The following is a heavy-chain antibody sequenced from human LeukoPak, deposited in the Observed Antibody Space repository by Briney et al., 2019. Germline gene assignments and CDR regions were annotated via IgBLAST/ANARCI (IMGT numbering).Heavy chain of an antibody. V-gene: IGHV3-74*01. D-gene: IGHD1-26*01. CDR1: GFTFSSYW. J-gene: IGHJ4*02. CDR3: ARGYSGTYRIDY. CDR2: INSDGSST. Sequence: GGSLRLSCAASGFTFSSYWMHWVRQAPGKGLVWVSRINSDGSSTSYADSVKGRFTISRDNAKNTLSLQMNRLRADDTAVYYCARGYSGTYRIDYWGQGTLVTVSS.